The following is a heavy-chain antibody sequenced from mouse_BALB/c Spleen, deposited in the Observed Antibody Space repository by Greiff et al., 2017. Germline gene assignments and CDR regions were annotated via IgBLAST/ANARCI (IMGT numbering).Heavy chain of an antibody. CDR2: ISSGGGST. CDR3: ARDGNYVYAMDY. J-gene: IGHJ4*01. Sequence: EVQRVESGGGLVKPGGSLKLSCAASGFAFSSYDMSWVRQTPEKRLEWVAYISSGGGSTYYPDTVKGRFTISRDNAKNTLYLQMSSLKSEDTAMYYCARDGNYVYAMDYWGQGTSVTVSS. V-gene: IGHV5-12-1*01. CDR1: GFAFSSYD. D-gene: IGHD2-1*01.